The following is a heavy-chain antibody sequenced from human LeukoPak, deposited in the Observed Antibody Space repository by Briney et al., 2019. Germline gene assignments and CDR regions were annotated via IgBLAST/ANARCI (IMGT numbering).Heavy chain of an antibody. D-gene: IGHD3-3*01. Sequence: PGGSLRLSCAASGFTFSSYWMSWVRQAPGKGLEWVANIKQDGSEKYYADSVKGRFTISRDNSKNTLYLQMNSLRAEDTAVYYCAKDAVHAGFLEWLFDYWGQGTLVTVSS. J-gene: IGHJ4*02. CDR3: AKDAVHAGFLEWLFDY. V-gene: IGHV3-7*01. CDR1: GFTFSSYW. CDR2: IKQDGSEK.